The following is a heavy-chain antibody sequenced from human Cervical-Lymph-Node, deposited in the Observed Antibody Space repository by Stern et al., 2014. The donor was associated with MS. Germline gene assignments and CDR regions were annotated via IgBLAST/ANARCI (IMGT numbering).Heavy chain of an antibody. CDR1: GYTFTGYY. J-gene: IGHJ3*02. CDR3: ARSLMTTVTTRFAFDI. D-gene: IGHD4-17*01. V-gene: IGHV1-2*06. CDR2: NNPNHGGK. Sequence: VKLVQSGAEVKKPGASVKVSCKASGYTFTGYYIHWVRQAPGHGLESMGRNNPNHGGKNYAQKFQGRVTMTRDTSISTAYMELSRLRSDDTAVYYCARSLMTTVTTRFAFDIWGQGTMVTVSS.